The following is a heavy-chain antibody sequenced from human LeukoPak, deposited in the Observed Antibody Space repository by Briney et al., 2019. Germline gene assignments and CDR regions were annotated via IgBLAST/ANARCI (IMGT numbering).Heavy chain of an antibody. CDR3: ARERPGSASAFDI. CDR2: IKQDGSDK. V-gene: IGHV3-7*01. Sequence: GGSLRLSCAASGFTFSNYWMSWVRQAPGKGLEWVANIKQDGSDKYYVDSVKGRFSISRDNAKNSLLLQMNSLRAEDTALYYCARERPGSASAFDIWGQGTMVTVSS. D-gene: IGHD3-10*01. CDR1: GFTFSNYW. J-gene: IGHJ3*02.